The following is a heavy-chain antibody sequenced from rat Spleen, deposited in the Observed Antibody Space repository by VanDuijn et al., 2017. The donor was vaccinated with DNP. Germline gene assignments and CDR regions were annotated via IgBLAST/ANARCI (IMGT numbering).Heavy chain of an antibody. CDR3: TSPYGGYGFVY. CDR1: GFSLTDFS. J-gene: IGHJ3*01. D-gene: IGHD1-11*01. CDR2: IRSGGDT. Sequence: QVQLKESGPGLVQPSQTLSLTRTVSGFSLTDFSVHWVRQPPGKGLEWMGRIRSGGDTDYNSVLKSRLTISRDTSKSQVFLKMNSLQIEDTAMYFCTSPYGGYGFVYWGQGTLVTVSS. V-gene: IGHV2-19*01.